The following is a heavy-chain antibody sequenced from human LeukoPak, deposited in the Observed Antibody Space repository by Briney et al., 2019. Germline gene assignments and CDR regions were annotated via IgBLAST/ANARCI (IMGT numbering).Heavy chain of an antibody. CDR1: GYTFTSYG. Sequence: GASVKVSCKASGYTFTSYGISWVRQAPAQGLEWMGWISAYNGNQNYAQKPQGRVTMTTDTSTSTAYMELRSLRSDDTAVYYCASSGEDDSSGYSAYWGQGTLVTVSS. D-gene: IGHD3-22*01. CDR3: ASSGEDDSSGYSAY. V-gene: IGHV1-18*01. J-gene: IGHJ4*02. CDR2: ISAYNGNQ.